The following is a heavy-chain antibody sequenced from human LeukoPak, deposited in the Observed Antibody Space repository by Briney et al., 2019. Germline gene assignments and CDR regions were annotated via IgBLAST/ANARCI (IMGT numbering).Heavy chain of an antibody. J-gene: IGHJ6*02. CDR3: ATVPGITAAGIRFYYGMDV. CDR2: FEPEDGET. V-gene: IGHV1-24*01. Sequence: GASVKVSCKVSGYTLTELSIQWVRQAPGKGLEWMGGFEPEDGETIYAQKFQGRVTMTEDTSTDTAYMELSSLRSEDTAVYYCATVPGITAAGIRFYYGMDVWGQGTTVTVSS. D-gene: IGHD6-13*01. CDR1: GYTLTELS.